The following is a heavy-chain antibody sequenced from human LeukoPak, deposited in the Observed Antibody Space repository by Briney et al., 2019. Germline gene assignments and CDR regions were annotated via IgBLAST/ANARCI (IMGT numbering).Heavy chain of an antibody. J-gene: IGHJ4*02. Sequence: PGGSLRLSCAASGFTFSDYYMSWIRQAPGKGLEWVSYISSSGSTISYADSVKGRFTISRDNAKNSLYLQMNSLRAEDTAVYYCARVIAVAGTPYYFDYWGQGTLVTVSS. CDR1: GFTFSDYY. CDR3: ARVIAVAGTPYYFDY. CDR2: ISSSGSTI. D-gene: IGHD6-19*01. V-gene: IGHV3-11*04.